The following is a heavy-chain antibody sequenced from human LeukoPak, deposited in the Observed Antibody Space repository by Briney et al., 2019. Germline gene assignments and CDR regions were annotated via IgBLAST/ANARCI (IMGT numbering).Heavy chain of an antibody. D-gene: IGHD3-16*02. V-gene: IGHV3-48*04. Sequence: PGGSLRLSCAASGFTFSSYSMNWVRQAPGKGLEWLSYIDSSGTVRYYADSVNRRFTISRDNAKNSLHLQMGSLRAEDTAVYYCARETRGGTYRYNFLDYWGLGTLVTVSS. CDR3: ARETRGGTYRYNFLDY. CDR2: IDSSGTVR. J-gene: IGHJ4*02. CDR1: GFTFSSYS.